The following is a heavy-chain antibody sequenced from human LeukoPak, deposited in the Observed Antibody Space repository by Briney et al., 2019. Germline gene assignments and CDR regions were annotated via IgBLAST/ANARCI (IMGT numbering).Heavy chain of an antibody. CDR2: ISNNGGYT. CDR1: GFTFSSSA. Sequence: QPGGSLRLSCAASGFTFSSSAMSWVRQAPGKGLEWVSAISNNGGYTYYADSVQGRFTISRDNSKSTLCLQMNSLRAEDTAVYYCAKTRGGPTSPDDYWGQGTLVTVSS. J-gene: IGHJ4*02. D-gene: IGHD2-15*01. V-gene: IGHV3-23*01. CDR3: AKTRGGPTSPDDY.